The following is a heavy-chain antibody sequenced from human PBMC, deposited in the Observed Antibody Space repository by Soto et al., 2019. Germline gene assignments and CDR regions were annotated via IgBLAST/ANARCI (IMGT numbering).Heavy chain of an antibody. J-gene: IGHJ4*02. CDR2: ISAYNGNT. Sequence: ASVKVSCKASGYTFTSYGISWVRQAPGQGLEWMGWISAYNGNTNCAQKLQGRVTMTTDTSTSTAYMELRSLRSDDTAVYYCARDSYYYDSSGYNRGWGFDYWGQGTLVTVSS. D-gene: IGHD3-22*01. CDR3: ARDSYYYDSSGYNRGWGFDY. V-gene: IGHV1-18*01. CDR1: GYTFTSYG.